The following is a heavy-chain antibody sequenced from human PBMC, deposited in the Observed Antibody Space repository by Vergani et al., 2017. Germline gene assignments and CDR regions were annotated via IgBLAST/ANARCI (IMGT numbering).Heavy chain of an antibody. CDR1: GYTFTGYY. CDR2: IIPIFGTA. D-gene: IGHD3/OR15-3a*01. CDR3: ARGVGRSYPDSRCAFDI. V-gene: IGHV1-69*01. Sequence: QVQLVQSGAEVKKPGASVKVSCKASGYTFTGYYMHWVRQAPGQGLEWMGGIIPIFGTANYAQKFQGRVTITADESTSTAYMELSSLRSEDTAVYYCARGVGRSYPDSRCAFDIWGQGTMVTVSS. J-gene: IGHJ3*02.